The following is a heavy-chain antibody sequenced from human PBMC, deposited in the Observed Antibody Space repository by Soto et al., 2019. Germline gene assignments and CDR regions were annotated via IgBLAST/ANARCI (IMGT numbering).Heavy chain of an antibody. V-gene: IGHV3-48*01. J-gene: IGHJ6*03. CDR3: ARVPPVGTSRYRHYYYLEV. CDR2: ISSSSSTI. D-gene: IGHD2-2*01. CDR1: GFTFSSYS. Sequence: GGSLRLSCAASGFTFSSYSMNWVRQAPGKGLEWVSYISSSSSTIYYADSVKGRFTISRDNAKNSLYLQMNSLRAEDTAVYYCARVPPVGTSRYRHYYYLEVWGKGTRVTASS.